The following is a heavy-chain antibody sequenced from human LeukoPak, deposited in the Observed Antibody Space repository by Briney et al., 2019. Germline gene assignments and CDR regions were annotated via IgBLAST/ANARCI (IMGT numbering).Heavy chain of an antibody. CDR3: ARARNWNDVVWFDY. D-gene: IGHD1-1*01. Sequence: GESLRISCKGSGYRFTNYWIRWVRHMPGKGLEWMGSIDPTDSYTNYSPSFEGDVTISADKSTATVYLQWSSLKASDTPMYYCARARNWNDVVWFDYWGQGTLVTVSS. J-gene: IGHJ4*02. CDR2: IDPTDSYT. CDR1: GYRFTNYW. V-gene: IGHV5-10-1*01.